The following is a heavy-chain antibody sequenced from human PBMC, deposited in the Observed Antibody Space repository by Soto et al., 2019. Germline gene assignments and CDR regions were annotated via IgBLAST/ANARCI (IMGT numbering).Heavy chain of an antibody. CDR2: MNPHSRTT. Sequence: QVQLVQSGAEVKRPGASVKVSCKASGDTFTRYEINWVRQAPGQGLEWMGWMNPHSRTTGLAQKFQGRLTLTRETSISKAYRERTSLKSDDTAVYYGTSGGGGKTILPHFWGQGTLVTVSS. D-gene: IGHD3-3*01. J-gene: IGHJ4*01. CDR1: GDTFTRYE. CDR3: TSGGGGKTILPHF. V-gene: IGHV1-8*01.